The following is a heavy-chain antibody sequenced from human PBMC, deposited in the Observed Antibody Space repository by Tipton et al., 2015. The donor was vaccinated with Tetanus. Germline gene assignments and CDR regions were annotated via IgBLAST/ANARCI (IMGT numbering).Heavy chain of an antibody. CDR2: ISWNSGSI. CDR1: GFSLDDSA. J-gene: IGHJ4*02. D-gene: IGHD6-19*01. V-gene: IGHV3-9*01. CDR3: AKVPFEGIAVPGPYDC. Sequence: SLRLSCSPSGFSLDDSAIHWVRQAPGKGLEWVSGISWNSGSIGYADSLKGRFTISRDNVENSLYLQMNSLRDEDTAMYYCAKVPFEGIAVPGPYDCWGQGTLVTVSS.